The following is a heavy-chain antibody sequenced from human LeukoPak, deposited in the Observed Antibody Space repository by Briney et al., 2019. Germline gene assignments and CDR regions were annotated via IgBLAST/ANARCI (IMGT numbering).Heavy chain of an antibody. D-gene: IGHD6-13*01. V-gene: IGHV1-69*13. Sequence: SVTVSCKASGGTFSSYAISWVRQAPGQGLEWMGGIIPIFGTANYAQKFQGRVTITADESTSTAYMELSSLRSEDTAVYYCAKYSSSWLRGYFDYWGQGTLVTVSS. CDR2: IIPIFGTA. CDR1: GGTFSSYA. CDR3: AKYSSSWLRGYFDY. J-gene: IGHJ4*02.